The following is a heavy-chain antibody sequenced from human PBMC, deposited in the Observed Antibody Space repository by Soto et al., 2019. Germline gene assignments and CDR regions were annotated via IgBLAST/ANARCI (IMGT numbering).Heavy chain of an antibody. D-gene: IGHD2-2*03. CDR2: ISAYNGNT. CDR3: ARDGYCSSTSCYADYYYYGMDV. J-gene: IGHJ6*02. CDR1: GYTFTSYG. V-gene: IGHV1-18*01. Sequence: QVQLVQSGAEVKKPGASVKVSCKASGYTFTSYGISWVRQAPGQGLEWMGWISAYNGNTNYAQKLQGRVTMTTDTSTSTAYMERRSLRSDDTAVYYCARDGYCSSTSCYADYYYYGMDVWGQGTTVTVSS.